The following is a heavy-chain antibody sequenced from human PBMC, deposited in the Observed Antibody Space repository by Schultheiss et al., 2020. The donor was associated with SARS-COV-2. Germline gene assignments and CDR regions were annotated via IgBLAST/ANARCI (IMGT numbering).Heavy chain of an antibody. J-gene: IGHJ3*02. V-gene: IGHV3-21*01. D-gene: IGHD5-18*01. Sequence: SCAASGFTFSDYYMNWVRQAPGKGLEWVSSISSSSSYIYYADSVKGRFTISRDNAKNSLYLQMNSLRAEDTAVYYCAREGYPDAFDIWGQGTMVTVSS. CDR1: GFTFSDYY. CDR3: AREGYPDAFDI. CDR2: ISSSSSYI.